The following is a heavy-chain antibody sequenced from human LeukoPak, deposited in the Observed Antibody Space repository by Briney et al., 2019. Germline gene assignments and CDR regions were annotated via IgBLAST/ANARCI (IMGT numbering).Heavy chain of an antibody. Sequence: AGGSLRLSCTASGFTFTSNWLHWVRQAPGKGLMWVSRINGDGTTPRDADSVKGRFTTSRDNAKNTLFLQMNSLRAEDTAVYYCARDGGSGILDWGQGTLVTVSS. D-gene: IGHD3-10*01. CDR3: ARDGGSGILD. CDR1: GFTFTSNW. J-gene: IGHJ4*02. V-gene: IGHV3-74*01. CDR2: INGDGTTP.